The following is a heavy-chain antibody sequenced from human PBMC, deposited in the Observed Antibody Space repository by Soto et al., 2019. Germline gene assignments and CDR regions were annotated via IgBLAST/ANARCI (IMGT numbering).Heavy chain of an antibody. D-gene: IGHD3-3*01. J-gene: IGHJ5*02. CDR2: INSDGSST. V-gene: IGHV3-74*01. CDR3: AREYTIFGLVINWFDP. CDR1: GFTFSSYW. Sequence: GGSLRLSCAASGFTFSSYWMHWVRQAPGKGLVWVSRINSDGSSTSYADSVKGRFTISRDNAKNTLYLQMNSLRAEDTAVYYCAREYTIFGLVINWFDPWGQGTLVTVSS.